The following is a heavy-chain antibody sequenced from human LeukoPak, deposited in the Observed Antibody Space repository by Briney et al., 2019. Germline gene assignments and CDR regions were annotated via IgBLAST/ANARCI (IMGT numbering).Heavy chain of an antibody. J-gene: IGHJ6*03. CDR1: GFTVSSNY. CDR3: ARIRGSHYYYYYMDV. Sequence: GGSLRLSCAASGFTVSSNYMSWVRQAPGKGLEWVSAIYSGGSTYYADSVKGRFTISRDNSKNTLYLQMNSLRAEDTAVYYCARIRGSHYYYYYMDVWGKGTTVTVPS. CDR2: IYSGGST. D-gene: IGHD1-26*01. V-gene: IGHV3-53*01.